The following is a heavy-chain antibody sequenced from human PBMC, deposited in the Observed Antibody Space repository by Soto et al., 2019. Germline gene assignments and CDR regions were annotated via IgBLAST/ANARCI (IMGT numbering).Heavy chain of an antibody. CDR3: ARDIPYDSSGYYYRLVDY. CDR1: GFTFSDYY. Sequence: GGSLRLSCAASGFTFSDYYMSWIRQAPGKGLEWVSYISSSGSTIYYADSVKGRFTISRDNAKNSLYLQMNSLRAEDTAVYYCARDIPYDSSGYYYRLVDYWGQGTLVTVSS. D-gene: IGHD3-22*01. CDR2: ISSSGSTI. J-gene: IGHJ4*02. V-gene: IGHV3-11*01.